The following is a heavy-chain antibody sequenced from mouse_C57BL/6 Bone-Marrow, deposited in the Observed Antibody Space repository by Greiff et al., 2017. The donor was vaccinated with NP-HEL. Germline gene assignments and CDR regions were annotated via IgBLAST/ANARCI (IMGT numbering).Heavy chain of an antibody. Sequence: VQLQQSGPELVKPGASVKISCKASGYAFSSSWMNWVKQRPGKGLEWIGRIYPGDGDTNYNGKFKGKATLTADKSSSTAYMQLSSLTSEDSAVYFCARWRGWALFDYWGQGTTLTVSS. D-gene: IGHD3-3*01. J-gene: IGHJ2*01. V-gene: IGHV1-82*01. CDR3: ARWRGWALFDY. CDR2: IYPGDGDT. CDR1: GYAFSSSW.